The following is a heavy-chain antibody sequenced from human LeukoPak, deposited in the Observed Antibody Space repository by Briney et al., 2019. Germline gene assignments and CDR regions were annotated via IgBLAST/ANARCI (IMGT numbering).Heavy chain of an antibody. D-gene: IGHD3-16*01. Sequence: GGSLRLSCAGSGFAFGTYAMGWVRQAPGKGLEWVSGMVGGGSTYYADSVRGRFTISRDTSKSTLYLQMHSLRAEDTALYYCAKDKIVGDGGWEFDYWGQGILVTVSS. J-gene: IGHJ4*02. V-gene: IGHV3-23*01. CDR2: MVGGGST. CDR3: AKDKIVGDGGWEFDY. CDR1: GFAFGTYA.